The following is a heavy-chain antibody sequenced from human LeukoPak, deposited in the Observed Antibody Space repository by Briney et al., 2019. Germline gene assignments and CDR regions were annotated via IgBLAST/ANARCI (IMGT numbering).Heavy chain of an antibody. D-gene: IGHD1-14*01. CDR2: ISGSGGST. CDR1: GFTFSSYA. CDR3: ARGTTTSHPQGSFGY. J-gene: IGHJ4*02. Sequence: GGSLRLSCAASGFTFSSYAMSWVRQAPGKGLEWVSAISGSGGSTYYADSVKGRFTISRDNAKNSLYLQMSSLRVEDTAIYYCARGTTTSHPQGSFGYWGQGTLVTVSS. V-gene: IGHV3-23*01.